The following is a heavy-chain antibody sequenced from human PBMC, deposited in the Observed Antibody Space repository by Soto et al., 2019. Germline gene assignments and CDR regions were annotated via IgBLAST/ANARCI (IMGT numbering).Heavy chain of an antibody. D-gene: IGHD3-22*01. Sequence: GGSLRLSCAASGFTFSSYGMHWVRQAPGKGLEWVAVIWYDGSNKYYADSVKGRFTISRDNSKNTLYLQMNSLRAEDTAVYYCARDLYYYDSSGYYRGIYYYYGMDVWGQGTTVTVSS. V-gene: IGHV3-33*01. CDR3: ARDLYYYDSSGYYRGIYYYYGMDV. CDR1: GFTFSSYG. J-gene: IGHJ6*02. CDR2: IWYDGSNK.